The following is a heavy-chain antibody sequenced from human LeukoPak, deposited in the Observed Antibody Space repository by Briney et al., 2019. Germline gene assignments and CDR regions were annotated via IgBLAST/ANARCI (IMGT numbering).Heavy chain of an antibody. V-gene: IGHV1-24*01. D-gene: IGHD6-19*01. J-gene: IGHJ4*02. CDR3: ATDRLGYFDY. CDR1: GGTFSSYA. Sequence: ASVKVSCKASGGTFSSYAISWVRQAPGKGLEWMGGFDPEDGETIYAQKFQGRVTMTEDTSTDTAYMELSSLRSEDTAVYYCATDRLGYFDYWGQGTLVTVSS. CDR2: FDPEDGET.